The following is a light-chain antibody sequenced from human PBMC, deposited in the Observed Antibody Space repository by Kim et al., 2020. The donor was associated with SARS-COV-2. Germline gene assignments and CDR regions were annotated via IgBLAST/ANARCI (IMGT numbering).Light chain of an antibody. CDR1: SCSIDSNF. CDR2: EDK. V-gene: IGLV6-57*03. Sequence: GKTVTISCTRSSCSIDSNFVQWYQQRPGSAPRPVIYEDKKRHSGVPDRFSGSIDSSSNSASLTISGLKTEDEADYYCQSYHTSNLIFGGGTQLTVL. J-gene: IGLJ2*01. CDR3: QSYHTSNLI.